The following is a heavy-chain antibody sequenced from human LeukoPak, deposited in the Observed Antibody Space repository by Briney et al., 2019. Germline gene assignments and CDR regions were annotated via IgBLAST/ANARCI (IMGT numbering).Heavy chain of an antibody. Sequence: GGSLRLSCAASGFTFSSYAMSWVRQAPGKGLEWVSSISSSSSYIYYADSVKGRFTISRDNAKNSLYLQMNSLRAEDTAVYYCARAFGLCGGDCYLNDAFDIWGQGTMVTVSS. V-gene: IGHV3-21*01. D-gene: IGHD2-21*02. CDR3: ARAFGLCGGDCYLNDAFDI. CDR1: GFTFSSYA. CDR2: ISSSSSYI. J-gene: IGHJ3*02.